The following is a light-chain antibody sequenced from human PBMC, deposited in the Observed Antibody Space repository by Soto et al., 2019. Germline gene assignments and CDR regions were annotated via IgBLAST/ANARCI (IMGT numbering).Light chain of an antibody. V-gene: IGKV1-5*03. CDR2: KAS. Sequence: DIQMTQSPSTLSASVGDRVTITCRASQSISPWLAWYQQKPGKAPKLLIYKASSLESGVPSRFSGSGSGTEFTLTISSLQPDDFATYYCQHYNTYSPFGPGTKVYIK. CDR1: QSISPW. CDR3: QHYNTYSP. J-gene: IGKJ3*01.